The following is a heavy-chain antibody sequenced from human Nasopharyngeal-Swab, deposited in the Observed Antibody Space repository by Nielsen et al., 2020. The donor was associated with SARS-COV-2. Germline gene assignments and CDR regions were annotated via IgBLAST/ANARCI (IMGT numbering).Heavy chain of an antibody. V-gene: IGHV5-10-1*01. CDR2: IDPSDSYT. D-gene: IGHD2-15*01. Sequence: VRQMPGKGLERMGRIDPSDSYTNYSPSFQGHVTISADKSISTAYLQWSSLKASDTAMYYCARHSGSGYFDYWGQGTLVTVSS. CDR3: ARHSGSGYFDY. J-gene: IGHJ4*02.